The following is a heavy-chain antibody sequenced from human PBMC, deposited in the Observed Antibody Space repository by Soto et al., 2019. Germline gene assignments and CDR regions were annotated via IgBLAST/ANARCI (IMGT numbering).Heavy chain of an antibody. V-gene: IGHV3-64D*06. D-gene: IGHD2-15*01. J-gene: IGHJ2*01. CDR3: VKKRIVAPGNWYFDL. Sequence: EVQLVESGGALVQPGGSLRLSCSASGSALSSYGMHWVRHAPGKRLEYVSAISPNGRETYYADSVKGRFTISRDNSKNTLYLQMDSLRAEDTAVYYCVKKRIVAPGNWYFDLWGRGTLVIVSS. CDR1: GSALSSYG. CDR2: ISPNGRET.